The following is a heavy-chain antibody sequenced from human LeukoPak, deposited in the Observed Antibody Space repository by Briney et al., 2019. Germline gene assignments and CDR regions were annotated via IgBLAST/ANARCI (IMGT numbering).Heavy chain of an antibody. D-gene: IGHD5-24*01. CDR3: ARAGGEMATILGYYFDY. V-gene: IGHV4-39*01. Sequence: SKTLSLTCTVSGGSISSSSYYWGWIRQPPGKGLEWIGSIYYSGSTYYNPSLKSRVTISVDTSKNQFSLKLSSVTAADTAVYYCARAGGEMATILGYYFDYWGQGTLVTVSS. CDR1: GGSISSSSYY. CDR2: IYYSGST. J-gene: IGHJ4*02.